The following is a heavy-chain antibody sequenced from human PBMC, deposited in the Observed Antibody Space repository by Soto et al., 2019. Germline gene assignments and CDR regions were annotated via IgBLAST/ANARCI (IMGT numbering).Heavy chain of an antibody. Sequence: SETLSLTCNLSGVSFHHFCRLWIRQPPGKGLEWVGHVHYSGSTNYSPSLNSRPTISLDTSKSQLSLKLRSVTAADTAMYFCARGVDYYATSCYFSFDSWGQGIPVTVSS. V-gene: IGHV4-59*01. CDR2: VHYSGST. CDR3: ARGVDYYATSCYFSFDS. D-gene: IGHD2-15*01. J-gene: IGHJ4*02. CDR1: GVSFHHFC.